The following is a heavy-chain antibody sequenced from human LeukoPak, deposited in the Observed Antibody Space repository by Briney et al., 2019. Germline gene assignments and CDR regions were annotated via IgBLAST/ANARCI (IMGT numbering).Heavy chain of an antibody. CDR1: GGSISSSSYY. Sequence: PSETLSLTCTVSGGSISSSSYYWGWIRQPPGKGLEWIGSIYYSGSTYYNPSLKSRVTISVDTSRNQFSLKLSSVTAADAAVYYCARGPQYSGSCYDYWGQGTLVTVSS. J-gene: IGHJ4*02. CDR2: IYYSGST. CDR3: ARGPQYSGSCYDY. V-gene: IGHV4-39*01. D-gene: IGHD1-26*01.